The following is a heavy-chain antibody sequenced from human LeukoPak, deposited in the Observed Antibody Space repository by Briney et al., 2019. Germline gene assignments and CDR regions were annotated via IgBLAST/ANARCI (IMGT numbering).Heavy chain of an antibody. CDR2: ISGSGGST. CDR3: AKPGYSSSWSFDY. J-gene: IGHJ4*02. CDR1: GFTFSSYA. V-gene: IGHV3-23*01. Sequence: GGSLRLSCAASGFTFSSYAMSWVRQAPGKGLEWVSAISGSGGSTYYADSVKGRFTISRDNSKNTLYLQMNSLGAEDTAVYYCAKPGYSSSWSFDYWGQGTLVTVSS. D-gene: IGHD6-13*01.